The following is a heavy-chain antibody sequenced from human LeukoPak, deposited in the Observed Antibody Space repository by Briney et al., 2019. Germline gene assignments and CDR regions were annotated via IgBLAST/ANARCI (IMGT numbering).Heavy chain of an antibody. V-gene: IGHV3-30*04. CDR3: ARDRLTTPHYYYGMDV. D-gene: IGHD4-17*01. CDR2: IPYDGSNK. CDR1: GFTFSSYA. J-gene: IGHJ6*02. Sequence: GRSLRLSCAASGFTFSSYAMHWVRQAPGKGLEWVAVIPYDGSNKYYADSVKGRFTISRDNSKNTLYLQMNSLRAEDTAVYYCARDRLTTPHYYYGMDVWGQGTTVTVSS.